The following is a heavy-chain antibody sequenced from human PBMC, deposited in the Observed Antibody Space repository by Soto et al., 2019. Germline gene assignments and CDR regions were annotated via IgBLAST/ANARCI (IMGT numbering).Heavy chain of an antibody. D-gene: IGHD5-18*01. J-gene: IGHJ4*02. CDR2: ISDSGVNT. Sequence: EGQLWESGGDLVHPGESLRLSFAASGFLSGNYDMDWIRQAPGTGLAWVAAISDSGVNTYYADSVKGRFTISRANYKNALYQEMKSLSAGDTAVYYCIKEARRHSYARICGRGTPVTVSS. CDR3: IKEARRHSYARI. V-gene: IGHV3-23*01. CDR1: GFLSGNYD.